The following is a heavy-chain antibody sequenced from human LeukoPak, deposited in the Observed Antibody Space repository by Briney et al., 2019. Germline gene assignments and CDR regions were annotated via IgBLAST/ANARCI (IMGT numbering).Heavy chain of an antibody. J-gene: IGHJ4*02. CDR3: ARDRYSFGY. Sequence: GGSLRLSCAASGFTFSSYSMNWIRQAPGKGLEWVSYISTNSTKYYVDSVKGRFTISRDNAKNSLYLQMNSLRAEDTAVYYCARDRYSFGYWGQGTLVTVSS. CDR1: GFTFSSYS. CDR2: ISTNSTK. D-gene: IGHD1-1*01. V-gene: IGHV3-48*04.